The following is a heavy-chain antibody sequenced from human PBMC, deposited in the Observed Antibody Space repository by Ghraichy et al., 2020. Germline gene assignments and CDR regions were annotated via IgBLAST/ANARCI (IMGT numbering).Heavy chain of an antibody. D-gene: IGHD4-17*01. V-gene: IGHV4-39*01. CDR3: ARTTVTTTAVWY. Sequence: SETLSLTCTVSGGSISSSSYYWGWIRQPPGKGLEWIGSIYYSGSTYYNPSLKSRVTISVDTSKNQFSLKLSSVTAADTAVYYCARTTVTTTAVWYWGQGTLVTVSS. CDR1: GGSISSSSYY. CDR2: IYYSGST. J-gene: IGHJ4*02.